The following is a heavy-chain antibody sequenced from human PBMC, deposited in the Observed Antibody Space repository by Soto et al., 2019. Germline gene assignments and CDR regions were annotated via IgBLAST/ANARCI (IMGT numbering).Heavy chain of an antibody. CDR1: GNGFTTYG. CDR3: ARRVTTVTNKPYYYYYYMDV. D-gene: IGHD4-4*01. J-gene: IGHJ6*03. V-gene: IGHV5-51*01. Sequence: GESLKISCKGFGNGFTTYGIGGVRRMPGKGLDWMGIIYPGDSDTRYSPSFQGQVTISADKSISTAYLQWSSLKASDTAMYYCARRVTTVTNKPYYYYYYMDVWGKGTTVTVSS. CDR2: IYPGDSDT.